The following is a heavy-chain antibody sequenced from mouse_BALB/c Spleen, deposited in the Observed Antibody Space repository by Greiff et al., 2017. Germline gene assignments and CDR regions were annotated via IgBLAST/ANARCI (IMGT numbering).Heavy chain of an antibody. V-gene: IGHV3-2*02. CDR2: ISYSGST. Sequence: EVQRVESGPGLVKPSQSLSLTCTVTGYSITSDYAWNWIRQFPGNKLEWMGYISYSGSTSYNPSLKSRISITRDTSKNQFFLQLNSVTTEDTATYYCARDYYGRFAYWGQGTLVTVSA. CDR3: ARDYYGRFAY. D-gene: IGHD1-2*01. CDR1: GYSITSDYA. J-gene: IGHJ3*01.